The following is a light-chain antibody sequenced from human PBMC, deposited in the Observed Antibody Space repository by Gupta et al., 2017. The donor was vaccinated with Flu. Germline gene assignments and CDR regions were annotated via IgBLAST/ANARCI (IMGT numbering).Light chain of an antibody. Sequence: DIEMTQSPSYLSASVGDRVTITCRASQTISTYLIWYHQKPGKAPRLLIYGASTLHTGVPSRFSGSGSGTDFTLTISSLQPEEFGTYHCQQSYRSPRTFGQGTKVEVK. V-gene: IGKV1-39*01. CDR3: QQSYRSPRT. J-gene: IGKJ1*01. CDR2: GAS. CDR1: QTISTY.